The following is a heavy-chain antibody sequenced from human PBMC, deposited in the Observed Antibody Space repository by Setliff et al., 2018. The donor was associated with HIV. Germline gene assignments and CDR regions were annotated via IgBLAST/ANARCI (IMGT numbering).Heavy chain of an antibody. CDR3: ARTVPHSAAQDAFDI. V-gene: IGHV4-28*05. D-gene: IGHD4-4*01. J-gene: IGHJ3*02. CDR2: ISNSGKI. CDR1: GYSISTNEW. Sequence: PSETLSLTCAVSGYSISTNEWWGWIRQPPGKGLAWIGYISNSGKIYHDPSLNSRVTLSADTSKNQLSLKLTSVTAEDTGVYYCARTVPHSAAQDAFDIWGQGTVVTVSS.